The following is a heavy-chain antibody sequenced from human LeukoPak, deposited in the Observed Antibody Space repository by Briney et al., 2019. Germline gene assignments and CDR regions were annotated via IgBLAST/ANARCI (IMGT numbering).Heavy chain of an antibody. V-gene: IGHV3-7*01. CDR1: GFTFSSYS. D-gene: IGHD3-9*01. CDR3: ARDGTYSDILTGYYFFDY. J-gene: IGHJ4*02. CDR2: IKQDGSEK. Sequence: GGSLRLSCAASGFTFSSYSMNWVRQAPGKGLEWVANIKQDGSEKYYVAFVKGRFTISRDNAKNSLYLQMNSLRAEDTAVYYCARDGTYSDILTGYYFFDYWGQGTLVTVSS.